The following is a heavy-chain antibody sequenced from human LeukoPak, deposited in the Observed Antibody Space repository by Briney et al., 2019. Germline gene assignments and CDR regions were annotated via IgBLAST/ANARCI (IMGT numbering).Heavy chain of an antibody. CDR2: IYSGGST. Sequence: GGSLRLSCAASGFTVSSNYMSRVRQAPGKGLEWVSVIYSGGSTYYTDSVKGRLTISRDNFKNTLYLQMNSLRAEDTAVYYCARDRLYSSSSEDYWGQGTLVTVSS. D-gene: IGHD6-6*01. J-gene: IGHJ4*02. V-gene: IGHV3-53*01. CDR3: ARDRLYSSSSEDY. CDR1: GFTVSSNY.